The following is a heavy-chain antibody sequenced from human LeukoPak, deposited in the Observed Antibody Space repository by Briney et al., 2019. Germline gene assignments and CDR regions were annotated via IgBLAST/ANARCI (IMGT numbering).Heavy chain of an antibody. Sequence: PSETLSLTCTVSGSSISSSSYYWGWIRQPPGKGLEWIGSIYYSGSTYYNPSLKSRVTISVDTSKNQFSLKLSSVTAADTAVYYCARRRGVRGVKYYYYGMDVWGQGTTVTVSS. CDR2: IYYSGST. CDR3: ARRRGVRGVKYYYYGMDV. V-gene: IGHV4-39*01. D-gene: IGHD3-10*01. J-gene: IGHJ6*02. CDR1: GSSISSSSYY.